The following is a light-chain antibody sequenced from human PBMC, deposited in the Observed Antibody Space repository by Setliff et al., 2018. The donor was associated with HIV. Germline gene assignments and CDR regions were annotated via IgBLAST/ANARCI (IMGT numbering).Light chain of an antibody. Sequence: SALTQPASVSGSPGQSITISCTSTSSDVGGSNYVSWYQQFPGKAPKLILYDVTKRPSGVPDRFSGSKSGNTASLTISGLQAEDEADYYCCSYAGSYTPVIFGGGTKVTVL. CDR1: SSDVGGSNY. CDR3: CSYAGSYTPVI. J-gene: IGLJ2*01. V-gene: IGLV2-11*01. CDR2: DVT.